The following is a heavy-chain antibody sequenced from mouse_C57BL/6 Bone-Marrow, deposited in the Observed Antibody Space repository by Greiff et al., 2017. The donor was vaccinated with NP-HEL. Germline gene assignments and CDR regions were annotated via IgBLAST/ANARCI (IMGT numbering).Heavy chain of an antibody. Sequence: EVQGVESGGGLVQPGGSLKLSCAASGFTFSDYYMYWVRQTPEKRLEWVAYISNGGGSTYYPDTVKGRFTISRDNAKNTLYLQMSRLKSEDTAMYYCARSPLRGYAMDYWGQGTSVTVSS. V-gene: IGHV5-12*01. J-gene: IGHJ4*01. D-gene: IGHD3-1*01. CDR2: ISNGGGST. CDR1: GFTFSDYY. CDR3: ARSPLRGYAMDY.